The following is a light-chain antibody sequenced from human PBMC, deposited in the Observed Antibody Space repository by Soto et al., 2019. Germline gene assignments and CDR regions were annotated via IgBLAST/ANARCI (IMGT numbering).Light chain of an antibody. CDR1: QSISTW. Sequence: DIPITPSPPPPSASIRDKDTNTFPASQSISTWLAWYRQKSGKAPNLLIYKASSLESGVPSRFSGSGSGTEFTLTISSLQPDDFATYYCQQYNVFPITFGQGTRLEIK. CDR3: QQYNVFPIT. V-gene: IGKV1-5*03. J-gene: IGKJ5*01. CDR2: KAS.